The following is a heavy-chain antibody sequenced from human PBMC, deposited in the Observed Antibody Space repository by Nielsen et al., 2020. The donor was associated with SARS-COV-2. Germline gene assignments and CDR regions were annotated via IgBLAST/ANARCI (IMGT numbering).Heavy chain of an antibody. J-gene: IGHJ4*02. CDR2: IFYRGNT. V-gene: IGHV4-61*01. CDR3: VRIDMATMSVDY. CDR1: GGSISTGSHY. D-gene: IGHD5-24*01. Sequence: SETLSLTCIVSGGSISTGSHYWSWIRPHPGKGLDWIGYIFYRGNTNYKPSLKSRVTISVDTSKNQFSLKVNSVTAADTAVYYCVRIDMATMSVDYWGRGTLVTVSS.